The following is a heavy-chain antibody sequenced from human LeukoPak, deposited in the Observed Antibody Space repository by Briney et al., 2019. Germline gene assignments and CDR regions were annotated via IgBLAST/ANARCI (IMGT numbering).Heavy chain of an antibody. CDR1: GYTFTGYY. D-gene: IGHD3-10*01. Sequence: VASVKVSCKASGYTFTGYYMHWVRQAPGQGLEWMGWINPNSGGTNYAQKFQGRVTMTRDTSISTAYMELSRLRSDDTAVYYCAGEGTMVRGVRGDAFDIWGQGTMVTVSS. J-gene: IGHJ3*02. V-gene: IGHV1-2*02. CDR3: AGEGTMVRGVRGDAFDI. CDR2: INPNSGGT.